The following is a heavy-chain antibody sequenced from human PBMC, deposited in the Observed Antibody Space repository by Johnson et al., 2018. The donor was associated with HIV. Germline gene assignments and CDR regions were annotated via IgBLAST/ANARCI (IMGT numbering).Heavy chain of an antibody. Sequence: EKLVESGGGLIQPGGSLRLSCAASGFTVSTYYMTWVRQASGKGLELVSLLYSSGKTYYADSVKGRFTISRDNAKNTLYLEMKSLRADETAVYYCARAKYGGAFDVWGQGTMVSVSS. V-gene: IGHV3-53*01. CDR1: GFTVSTYY. D-gene: IGHD3-16*01. CDR3: ARAKYGGAFDV. J-gene: IGHJ3*01. CDR2: LYSSGKT.